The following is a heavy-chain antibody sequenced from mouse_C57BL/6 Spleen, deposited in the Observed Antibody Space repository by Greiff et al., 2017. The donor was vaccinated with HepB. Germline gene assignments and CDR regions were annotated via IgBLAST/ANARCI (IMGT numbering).Heavy chain of an antibody. CDR1: GYTFTSYW. CDR2: IDPSDSYT. D-gene: IGHD1-1*01. CDR3: ARSTTVVGMDY. Sequence: QVHVKQPGAELVMPGASVKLSCKASGYTFTSYWMHWVKQRPGQGLEWIGEIDPSDSYTNYNQKFKGKSTLTVDKSSSTAYMQLSSLTSEDSAVYYCARSTTVVGMDYWGQGTSVTVSS. J-gene: IGHJ4*01. V-gene: IGHV1-69*01.